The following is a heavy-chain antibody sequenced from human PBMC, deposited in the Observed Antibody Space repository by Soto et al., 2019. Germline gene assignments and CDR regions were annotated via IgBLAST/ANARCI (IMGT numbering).Heavy chain of an antibody. D-gene: IGHD3-22*01. CDR3: ARNSYYYDSSGYSFYDAFDT. V-gene: IGHV3-21*01. Sequence: GGSLRLSCAASGFTFSSYSMNWVRQAPGKGLEWVSSISSSSSYIYYADSVKGRFTISRDNAKNSLYLQMNSLRAEDTAVYYCARNSYYYDSSGYSFYDAFDTWGQGTMVTVSS. CDR2: ISSSSSYI. CDR1: GFTFSSYS. J-gene: IGHJ3*02.